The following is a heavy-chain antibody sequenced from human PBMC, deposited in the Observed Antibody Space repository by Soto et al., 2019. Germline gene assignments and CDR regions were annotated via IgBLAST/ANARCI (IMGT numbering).Heavy chain of an antibody. Sequence: EVQLVESGGGLVQPGGSLRLSCAASEFTFSGRSVHWVRQAPGKGLVWVSGIDKVGTGSTYADSVKGRFTSSRDNAKNTVYLQMNSLRVEDTVVYYCARGWFGPDVWGKGTTVTVSS. CDR1: EFTFSGRS. V-gene: IGHV3-74*01. CDR3: ARGWFGPDV. CDR2: IDKVGTGS. D-gene: IGHD3-10*01. J-gene: IGHJ6*03.